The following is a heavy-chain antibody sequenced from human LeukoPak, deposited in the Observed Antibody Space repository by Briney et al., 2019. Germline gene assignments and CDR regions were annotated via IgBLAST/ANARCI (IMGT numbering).Heavy chain of an antibody. CDR2: INPNSGVT. CDR3: ARSLGAVAGTGFDY. CDR1: GYAFTDNF. J-gene: IGHJ4*02. Sequence: EASVKVSCKASGYAFTDNFMHWVRQAPGQGLEWMGWINPNSGVTKYAQKFQGRVTMTRDTSISTAYMELSRLRSDDTAVYYCARSLGAVAGTGFDYWGQGTLVTVSS. V-gene: IGHV1-2*02. D-gene: IGHD6-19*01.